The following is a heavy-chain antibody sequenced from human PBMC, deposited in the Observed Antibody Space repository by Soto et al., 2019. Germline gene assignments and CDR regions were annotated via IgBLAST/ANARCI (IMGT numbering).Heavy chain of an antibody. J-gene: IGHJ5*02. CDR1: GGSISSSSYY. CDR2: IYYSGST. V-gene: IGHV4-39*01. CDR3: ARHPRMVRGVINWFDP. Sequence: PSETLSLTCTVSGGSISSSSYYWGWIRQPPGKGLEWIGSIYYSGSTYYNPSLKSRVTISVDTSKNQFSLKLSSVTAADTAVYYCARHPRMVRGVINWFDPWGQGTLVTVSS. D-gene: IGHD3-10*01.